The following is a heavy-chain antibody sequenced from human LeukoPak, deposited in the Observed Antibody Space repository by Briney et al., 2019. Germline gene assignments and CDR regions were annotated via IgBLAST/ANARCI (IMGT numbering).Heavy chain of an antibody. CDR1: GFTVYNTY. V-gene: IGHV3-53*01. D-gene: IGHD2-2*02. Sequence: GGSLRLSCSASGFTVYNTYMSWVRQAPGKRLEWVSFIDAGGSTDYADSVKGRFTISRDNSNNTLYLQMNSLRAEDTAVYFCARVALYQSLPFDLWGQGSLVTVSS. J-gene: IGHJ5*02. CDR3: ARVALYQSLPFDL. CDR2: IDAGGST.